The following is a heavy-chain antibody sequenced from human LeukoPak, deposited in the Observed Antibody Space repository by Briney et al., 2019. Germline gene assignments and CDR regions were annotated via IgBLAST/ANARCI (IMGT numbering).Heavy chain of an antibody. CDR2: ISYDGSNK. CDR1: GFTFSSYG. J-gene: IGHJ4*02. CDR3: AKDMDYYGSGSPIGPFDY. V-gene: IGHV3-30*18. D-gene: IGHD3-10*01. Sequence: GRSLRLSCAASGFTFSSYGMHWVRQAPGKGLEWVAVISYDGSNKYYADSVKGRFTISRDNSKNTLYLQMYSLRAEDTAVYYCAKDMDYYGSGSPIGPFDYWGQGTLVTVSS.